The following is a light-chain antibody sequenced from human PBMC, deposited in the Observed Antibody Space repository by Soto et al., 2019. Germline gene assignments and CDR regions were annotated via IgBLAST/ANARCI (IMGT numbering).Light chain of an antibody. J-gene: IGLJ2*01. V-gene: IGLV1-44*01. CDR2: SNK. CDR1: SSNIGSNT. CDR3: AARDDSLNDVI. Sequence: QSVLTQPPSASGTPKQRVTISCSRSSSNIGSNTVNWYQQLTGTAPKLLVYSNKQRASGVHDRFSGSKSGTSASLAISGLQSEDETDYYCAARDDSLNDVIFGGGTKLTVL.